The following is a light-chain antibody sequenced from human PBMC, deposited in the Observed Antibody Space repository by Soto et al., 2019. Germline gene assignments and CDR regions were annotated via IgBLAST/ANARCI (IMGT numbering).Light chain of an antibody. J-gene: IGKJ2*01. CDR2: GIS. CDR3: HQYGSTPRT. Sequence: EIVLTQSPGTLSLSPGERATLSCRASQSVVRNYFSWFQQKPGQAPRLLIYGISIRATGIPDRFSASGSGTDFTLTITRLEPEDFAVYYCHQYGSTPRTFGQGTKLEIK. V-gene: IGKV3-20*01. CDR1: QSVVRNY.